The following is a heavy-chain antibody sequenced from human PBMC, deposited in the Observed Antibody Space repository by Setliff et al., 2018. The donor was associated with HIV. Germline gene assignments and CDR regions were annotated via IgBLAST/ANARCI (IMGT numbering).Heavy chain of an antibody. CDR1: GGSISSHY. Sequence: SETLSLTCTVSGGSISSHYWSWIRQPPGKGLEWIGSIYHSGSTFYNPSLKSRVTLSLDTSKNQFSLKVTSVTAADTAVYYCARRAAATTNFDYWGQGTLVTSPQ. D-gene: IGHD1-26*01. CDR3: ARRAAATTNFDY. V-gene: IGHV4-59*08. CDR2: IYHSGST. J-gene: IGHJ4*02.